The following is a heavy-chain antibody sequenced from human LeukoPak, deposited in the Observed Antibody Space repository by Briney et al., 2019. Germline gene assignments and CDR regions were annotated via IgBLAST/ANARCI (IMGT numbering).Heavy chain of an antibody. J-gene: IGHJ4*02. D-gene: IGHD6-19*01. Sequence: ASVKVSCKASGYTFTGYYMHWVPQAPGQGLEWMGRINPNSGGTNYAQKFQGRVTMTRDTSISTAYMELSRLRSDDTAVYYCARGPRRSSGWYDYWGQGTLVTVSS. CDR3: ARGPRRSSGWYDY. CDR1: GYTFTGYY. V-gene: IGHV1-2*06. CDR2: INPNSGGT.